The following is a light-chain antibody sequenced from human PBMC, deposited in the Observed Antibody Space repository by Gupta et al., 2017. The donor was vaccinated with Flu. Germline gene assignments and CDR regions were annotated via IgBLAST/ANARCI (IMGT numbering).Light chain of an antibody. V-gene: IGLV2-8*01. CDR2: EVT. CDR3: SSFADGINFV. Sequence: QSALTPPPSASGSPGQSVTISCPGTTSDIGAYVSWYQQHPGKPPKLVIFEVTKRPSGVPDRFSGSKSGNTASLTVSGLQIEDEADYYCSSFADGINFVFGRGTKVTVL. CDR1: TSDIGAY. J-gene: IGLJ1*01.